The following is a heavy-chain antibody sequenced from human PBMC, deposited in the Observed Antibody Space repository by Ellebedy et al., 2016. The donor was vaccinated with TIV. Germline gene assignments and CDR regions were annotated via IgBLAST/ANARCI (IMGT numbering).Heavy chain of an antibody. Sequence: GGSLRLXXAASGFTFSSYAMSWVRQAPGKGLEWVSAISGSGGSTYYADSVKGRFTISSDNSKNTLYLQMNSLRAEDTAVYYCAKGVDDFWSGYLPPYFDYWGQGTLVTVSS. CDR2: ISGSGGST. D-gene: IGHD3-3*01. V-gene: IGHV3-23*01. CDR3: AKGVDDFWSGYLPPYFDY. CDR1: GFTFSSYA. J-gene: IGHJ4*02.